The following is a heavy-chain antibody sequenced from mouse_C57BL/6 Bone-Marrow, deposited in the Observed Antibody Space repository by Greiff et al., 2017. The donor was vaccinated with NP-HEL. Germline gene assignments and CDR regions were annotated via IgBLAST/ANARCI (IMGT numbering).Heavy chain of an antibody. CDR2: IYPGSGST. J-gene: IGHJ3*01. D-gene: IGHD2-4*01. Sequence: QVQLQQSGAELVKPGASVKMSCKASGYTFTSYWITWVKQRPGQGLEWIGDIYPGSGSTNYNEKFKSKATLTVDTSSSTAYMQLSSLTSEDSAVYYCARMVGRLRVGFAYWGQGTLVTVSA. CDR3: ARMVGRLRVGFAY. CDR1: GYTFTSYW. V-gene: IGHV1-55*01.